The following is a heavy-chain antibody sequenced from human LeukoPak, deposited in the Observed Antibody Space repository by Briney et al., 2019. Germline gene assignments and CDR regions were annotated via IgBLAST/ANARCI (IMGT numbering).Heavy chain of an antibody. V-gene: IGHV3-21*01. CDR2: ISTSGNYI. J-gene: IGHJ5*02. CDR1: GFTFSTYN. Sequence: NSGGSLRLSCAASGFTFSTYNMNWVRQAPGKGLEWVSSISTSGNYIYYADSVKGRFTISRDNAKNSLYLQMNSLRAEDTAVYYCARGANGVFDPWGQGTLVIVSS. D-gene: IGHD2-8*01. CDR3: ARGANGVFDP.